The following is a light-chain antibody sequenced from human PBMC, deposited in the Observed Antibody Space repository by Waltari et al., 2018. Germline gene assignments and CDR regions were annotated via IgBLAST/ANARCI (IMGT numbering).Light chain of an antibody. Sequence: DIQMTQSPSSLSASVGDRVTITCRASQSISTYLNWNQQKPGKAPKLLIYTASTLQSGVPSRFSGSGSGTDFTLTISSLQPEDFSTFYCQQTYSIPLTFGGGTNVEIK. CDR3: QQTYSIPLT. V-gene: IGKV1-39*01. J-gene: IGKJ4*01. CDR1: QSISTY. CDR2: TAS.